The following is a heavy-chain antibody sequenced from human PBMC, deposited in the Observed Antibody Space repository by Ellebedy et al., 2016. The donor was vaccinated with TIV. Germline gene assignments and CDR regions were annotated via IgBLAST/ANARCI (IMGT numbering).Heavy chain of an antibody. J-gene: IGHJ5*02. CDR2: IYYSGST. D-gene: IGHD3-3*01. CDR3: ARAWARYDFWSGYYGWFDP. Sequence: SETLSLTXTVSGGSISSSSYYWGWIRQPPGKGLEWIGSIYYSGSTYYNPSLKSRVTISVDTSKNQFSLKLSSVTAADTAVYYCARAWARYDFWSGYYGWFDPWGQGTLVTVSS. CDR1: GGSISSSSYY. V-gene: IGHV4-39*07.